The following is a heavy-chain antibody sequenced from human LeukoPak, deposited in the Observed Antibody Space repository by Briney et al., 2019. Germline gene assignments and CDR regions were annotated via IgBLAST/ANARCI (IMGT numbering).Heavy chain of an antibody. J-gene: IGHJ4*02. CDR1: GGTFSSYA. CDR3: ARLSGSYYGFYYFDY. D-gene: IGHD1-26*01. V-gene: IGHV1-69*13. Sequence: ASVKVSCKASGGTFSSYAISWVRQAPGQGPEWMGGSIPIFGTANYAQKFQGRVTITADESTSTAYMELSSLRSEDTAVYYCARLSGSYYGFYYFDYWGQGTLVTVSS. CDR2: SIPIFGTA.